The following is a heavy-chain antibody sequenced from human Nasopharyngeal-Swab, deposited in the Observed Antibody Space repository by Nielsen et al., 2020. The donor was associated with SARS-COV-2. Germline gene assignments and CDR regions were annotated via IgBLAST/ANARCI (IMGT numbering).Heavy chain of an antibody. D-gene: IGHD3-10*01. CDR2: IYDIGSI. CDR3: ARVGIPTMVRGVNWFDP. V-gene: IGHV4-59*01. CDR1: GGPISTYY. J-gene: IGHJ5*02. Sequence: GSLRLSCTVPGGPISTYYWSWTRQPPGKGLEWIGYIYDIGSINYNPPLKSRVTISVDTSENQFSLNLSSVTAADTAVYYCARVGIPTMVRGVNWFDPWGQGTLVIVSS.